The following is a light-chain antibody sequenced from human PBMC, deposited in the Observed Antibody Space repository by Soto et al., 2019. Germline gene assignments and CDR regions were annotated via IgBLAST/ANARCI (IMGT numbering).Light chain of an antibody. J-gene: IGKJ4*01. Sequence: DIQLTQSPSFLSASLGDRVTITCRASQGIRSFLAWYQQKAGQAPKLLIYAASTLESGVSLRFSGSGSGTDFTLTISSLQPEDVATYYCQHLNSYPRALAFGGGTKLEI. V-gene: IGKV1-9*01. CDR3: QHLNSYPRALA. CDR2: AAS. CDR1: QGIRSF.